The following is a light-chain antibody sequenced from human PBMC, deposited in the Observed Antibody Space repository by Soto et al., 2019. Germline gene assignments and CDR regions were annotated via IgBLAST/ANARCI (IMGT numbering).Light chain of an antibody. CDR1: QSISSW. CDR2: KAS. CDR3: QQYNSYSA. J-gene: IGKJ1*01. V-gene: IGKV1-5*03. Sequence: DIQMTQSPYTLSSSVGERVTITCRASQSISSWLAWYQQKPGKAPKLLIYKASSLESGVPSRFSGSGSGKEFTLTISSLQPDDFATYYCQQYNSYSAFGQGPKVDIK.